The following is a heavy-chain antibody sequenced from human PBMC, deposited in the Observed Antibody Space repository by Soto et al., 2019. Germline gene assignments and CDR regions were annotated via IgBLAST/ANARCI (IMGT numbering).Heavy chain of an antibody. J-gene: IGHJ4*02. D-gene: IGHD2-15*01. CDR2: ISSSSYI. CDR1: GFTFSSYS. CDR3: ARAPFIVKVFEY. Sequence: PGGSLRLSCAASGFTFSSYSMNWVRQAPGKGLEWVSSISSSSYIYYADSVKGRFTISRDNAKNSLYLQMNSLRAEDTAVYYCARAPFIVKVFEYWGQGTLVTVS. V-gene: IGHV3-21*01.